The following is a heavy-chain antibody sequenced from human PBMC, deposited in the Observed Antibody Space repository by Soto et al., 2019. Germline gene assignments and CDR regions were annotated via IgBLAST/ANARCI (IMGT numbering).Heavy chain of an antibody. CDR2: INAGNGNT. Sequence: ASVKVSCKASGYTFTSYSMHWVRQAPGQRLEWMGWINAGNGNTKYSQKFQGRVTITRDTSASTAYMELSSLRSEDTAVYYCGRDRASVALREVIPRYYDMDVWGKGTTVTVSS. V-gene: IGHV1-3*01. J-gene: IGHJ6*03. CDR1: GYTFTSYS. CDR3: GRDRASVALREVIPRYYDMDV. D-gene: IGHD2-21*01.